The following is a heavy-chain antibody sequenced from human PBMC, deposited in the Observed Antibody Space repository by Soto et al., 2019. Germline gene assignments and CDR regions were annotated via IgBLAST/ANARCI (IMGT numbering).Heavy chain of an antibody. Sequence: SQTLSLTCAISGDSSSSNGVAWNWIRQSPSRGLEWLGRTYYRSKWYNDYAVSVKSRITVNPDTSKNQFSLQLSSVTPEDTAVYYCARGKYSGIDVWGQGTMVTVSS. CDR1: GDSSSSNGVA. CDR2: TYYRSKWYN. CDR3: ARGKYSGIDV. V-gene: IGHV6-1*01. J-gene: IGHJ3*01. D-gene: IGHD6-13*01.